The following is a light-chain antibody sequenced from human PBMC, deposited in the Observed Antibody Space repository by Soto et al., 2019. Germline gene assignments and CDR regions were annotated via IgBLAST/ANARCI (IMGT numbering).Light chain of an antibody. V-gene: IGKV3-15*01. CDR2: GAS. J-gene: IGKJ4*01. CDR3: QQHNDWPLT. Sequence: ETVMTQSPATLSLSPGERATLSCRASRDISNNLAWYQQKPGQAPRLLIYGASSRATGIPARFIGSGSGTEFTLTISSLQSEDFAFYYCQQHNDWPLTFGGGTKVELK. CDR1: RDISNN.